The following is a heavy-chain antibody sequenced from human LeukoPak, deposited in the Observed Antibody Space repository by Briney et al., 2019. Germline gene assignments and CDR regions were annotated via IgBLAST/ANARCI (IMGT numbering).Heavy chain of an antibody. J-gene: IGHJ3*02. CDR2: ISSSSSYI. Sequence: GGSLRLSCAASGFTFSSYNLNWVRQAPGKGLEWVSSISSSSSYIYYADSVKGRFTISRDNAKNSLYLQMNSLRAEDTAVYYCARDGISIMITFGGVTRHDAFDIWGQGTMVTVSS. V-gene: IGHV3-21*01. CDR3: ARDGISIMITFGGVTRHDAFDI. CDR1: GFTFSSYN. D-gene: IGHD3-16*01.